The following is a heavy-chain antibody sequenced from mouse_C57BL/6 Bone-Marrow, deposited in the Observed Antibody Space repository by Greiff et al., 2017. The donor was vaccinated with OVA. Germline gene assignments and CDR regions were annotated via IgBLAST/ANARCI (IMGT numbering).Heavy chain of an antibody. CDR3: AKRGGNPFDY. Sequence: QVQLQQSGPELVKPGASVKISCKASGYAFSSSWMNWVKQRPGKGLEWIGRIYPGDGDTNYNGKFKGKATLTADKSSSTAYIQLSSLTSEDSAVYFCAKRGGNPFDYWGQGTTLTVSS. V-gene: IGHV1-82*01. D-gene: IGHD2-1*01. CDR2: IYPGDGDT. J-gene: IGHJ2*01. CDR1: GYAFSSSW.